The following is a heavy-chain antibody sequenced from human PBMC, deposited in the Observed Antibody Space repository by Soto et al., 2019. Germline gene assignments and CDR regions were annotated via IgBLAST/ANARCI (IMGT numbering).Heavy chain of an antibody. V-gene: IGHV3-53*01. Sequence: PGGSLRLSCAASGFAVKSDYMRGVGQAPGKGMDWVSGLDGGGTTHDSDSVKGRVTITRHNSKNTVVLQMNTLRAEDTGGYDCVRTSRSWGQGTRVTVSS. CDR1: GFAVKSDY. D-gene: IGHD2-2*01. CDR3: VRTSRS. J-gene: IGHJ5*02. CDR2: LDGGGTT.